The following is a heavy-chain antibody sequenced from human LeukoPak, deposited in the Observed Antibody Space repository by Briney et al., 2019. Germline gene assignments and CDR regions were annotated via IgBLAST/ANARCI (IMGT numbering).Heavy chain of an antibody. CDR1: GYTFTGYY. V-gene: IGHV1-8*02. D-gene: IGHD3-3*01. CDR2: INPNSGNT. CDR3: ARDMNYDFWSGYYDYYYYGMDV. J-gene: IGHJ6*02. Sequence: ASVKVSCKASGYTFTGYYMHWVRQAPGQGLEWMGWINPNSGNTGYAQKFQGRVTMTRNTSISTAYMELSSLRSEDTAVYYCARDMNYDFWSGYYDYYYYGMDVWGQGTTVTVSS.